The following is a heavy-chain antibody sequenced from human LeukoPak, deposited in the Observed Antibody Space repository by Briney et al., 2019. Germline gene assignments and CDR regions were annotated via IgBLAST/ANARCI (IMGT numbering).Heavy chain of an antibody. CDR2: ISAYNGNT. J-gene: IGHJ4*01. V-gene: IGHV1-18*01. D-gene: IGHD3-22*01. Sequence: ASVKVSCKASGYTFTSYGISWVRQAPGQGLEWMGWISAYNGNTNYPQKLKGRVTMTTDTSTSTAYMELRSLRSDDTAVYYCARDGDYDSSGYYYVSHTRPSDYWGHGTLVTASS. CDR1: GYTFTSYG. CDR3: ARDGDYDSSGYYYVSHTRPSDY.